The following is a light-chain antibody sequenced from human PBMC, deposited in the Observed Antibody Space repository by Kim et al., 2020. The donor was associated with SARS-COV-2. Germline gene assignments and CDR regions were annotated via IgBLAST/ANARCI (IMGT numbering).Light chain of an antibody. Sequence: DIVMTQSPVSLPVTPGEPASISCRSSQSLLYSNGDNYLSWYLQKPGQSPQLLIYLVSNRASGVPDRFSGSGSGTDFTLKISRVEAEGVGVYFCMQTLQTPAFGEGTKLEI. V-gene: IGKV2-28*01. J-gene: IGKJ2*01. CDR3: MQTLQTPA. CDR1: QSLLYSNGDNY. CDR2: LVS.